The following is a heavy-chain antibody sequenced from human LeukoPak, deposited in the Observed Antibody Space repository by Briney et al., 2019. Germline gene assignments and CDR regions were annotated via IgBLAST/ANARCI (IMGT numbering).Heavy chain of an antibody. Sequence: SETLSLTCTVSGGSISSYYWSWIRQPPGKGLEWIGYIYYSGSTNYNPSLKSRVTISVDTSKNQFSLKLSSVTAADTAVYYCARDRVVGTSSPTYFDYWGQGTLVTVSS. J-gene: IGHJ4*02. CDR2: IYYSGST. V-gene: IGHV4-59*01. D-gene: IGHD2-2*01. CDR1: GGSISSYY. CDR3: ARDRVVGTSSPTYFDY.